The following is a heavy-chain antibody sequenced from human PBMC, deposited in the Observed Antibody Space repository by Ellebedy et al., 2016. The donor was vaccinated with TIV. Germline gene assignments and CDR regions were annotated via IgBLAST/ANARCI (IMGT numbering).Heavy chain of an antibody. CDR2: INPSGGST. Sequence: ASVKVSCXASGYTFTGYYMHWVRQAPGQGLEWMGIINPSGGSTSYAQKFQGRVTMTRDTSTSTVYMELSSLRSEDTAVYYCARVPQWRYFDYWGQGTLVTVSS. CDR3: ARVPQWRYFDY. D-gene: IGHD6-19*01. V-gene: IGHV1-46*01. J-gene: IGHJ4*02. CDR1: GYTFTGYY.